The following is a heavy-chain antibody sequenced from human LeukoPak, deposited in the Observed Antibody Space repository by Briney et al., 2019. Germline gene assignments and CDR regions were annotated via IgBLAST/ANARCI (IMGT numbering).Heavy chain of an antibody. CDR1: GGSISSNNYY. Sequence: SETLSLTCTVSGGSISSNNYYWGWVRQPPGKGLEWIGSIHYSGSTYYNPSLKSRVTISLDTSKNLFSLRLSSVTAADTAVYYCATHVRGTGTTRWFDPWGQGTLVTVSS. J-gene: IGHJ5*02. CDR3: ATHVRGTGTTRWFDP. D-gene: IGHD1-14*01. CDR2: IHYSGST. V-gene: IGHV4-39*01.